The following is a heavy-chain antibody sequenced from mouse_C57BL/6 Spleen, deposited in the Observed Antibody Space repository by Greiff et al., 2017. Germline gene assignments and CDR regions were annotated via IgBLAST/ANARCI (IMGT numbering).Heavy chain of an antibody. CDR1: GFTFSSYA. CDR3: TRGDYGNSAWFAY. J-gene: IGHJ3*01. V-gene: IGHV5-9-1*02. Sequence: EVMLVESGAGLVKPGGSLKLSCAASGFTFSSYAMSWVRQTPEKRLEWVAYISSGGAYIYYADTVKGRFTLSRDNARNTLYLQMSSLKSEDTAMYYCTRGDYGNSAWFAYWGQGTLVTVSA. CDR2: ISSGGAYI. D-gene: IGHD2-1*01.